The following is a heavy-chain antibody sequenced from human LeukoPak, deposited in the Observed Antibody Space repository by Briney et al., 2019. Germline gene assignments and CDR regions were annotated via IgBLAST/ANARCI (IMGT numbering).Heavy chain of an antibody. V-gene: IGHV4-4*02. CDR3: ARREYDYVWGSYRPNWFDP. CDR2: IYHSGST. D-gene: IGHD3-16*02. CDR1: GGSISSNNR. J-gene: IGHJ5*02. Sequence: SETLPLTCVVSGGSISSNNRWSWIRQPPEKGLEWIGEIYHSGSTNYSPSLKRRVTISVDTSKNQFSLKLSSVTAADTAVYYCARREYDYVWGSYRPNWFDPRGQGTLVTVSS.